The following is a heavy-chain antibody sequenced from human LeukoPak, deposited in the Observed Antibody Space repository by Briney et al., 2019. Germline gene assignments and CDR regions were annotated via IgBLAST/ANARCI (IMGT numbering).Heavy chain of an antibody. V-gene: IGHV4-31*03. Sequence: SETLSLICTVSGGSISSGAYYWSWIREHPGKGLEWIGYIYYNGGTYSNPSLESRIIISVDTSKNQFSLKLRSVTAADTAVYYCARTPSKHYYDYWGQGTRVTVSS. CDR2: IYYNGGT. CDR3: ARTPSKHYYDY. J-gene: IGHJ4*02. CDR1: GGSISSGAYY.